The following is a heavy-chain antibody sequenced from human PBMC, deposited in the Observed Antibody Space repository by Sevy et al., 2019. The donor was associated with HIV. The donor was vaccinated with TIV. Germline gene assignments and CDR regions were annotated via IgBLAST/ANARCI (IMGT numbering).Heavy chain of an antibody. V-gene: IGHV3-20*04. CDR1: GFTFEDYG. D-gene: IGHD3-3*01. CDR3: ARDPPSYYDYRTGYLDH. Sequence: GGSLRLSCTASGFTFEDYGMSWVRQVPGKGPEWVSGINWNGGCTSYADSVRGRFTISRDNAKNSLFLQMKGLRADDTAFYYCARDPPSYYDYRTGYLDHWGQGTRVTVSS. CDR2: INWNGGCT. J-gene: IGHJ4*01.